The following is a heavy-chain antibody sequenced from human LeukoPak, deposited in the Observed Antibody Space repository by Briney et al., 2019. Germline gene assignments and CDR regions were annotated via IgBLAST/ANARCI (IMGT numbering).Heavy chain of an antibody. CDR2: ISYDGSNK. Sequence: GGSLRLSCAASGFTFSSYAMRWVRQAPGKGLEWVAVISYDGSNKYYADSVKGRFTISRDNSKNTLYLQMNSLRAEDTAVYYCASSHSSGYYRRYYFDYWGQGTLVTVSS. CDR3: ASSHSSGYYRRYYFDY. D-gene: IGHD3-22*01. V-gene: IGHV3-30-3*01. CDR1: GFTFSSYA. J-gene: IGHJ4*02.